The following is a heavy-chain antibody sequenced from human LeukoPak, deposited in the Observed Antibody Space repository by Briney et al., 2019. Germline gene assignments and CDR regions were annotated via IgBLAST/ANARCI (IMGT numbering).Heavy chain of an antibody. CDR1: GSTFSRNG. CDR2: IQYDGSSK. V-gene: IGHV3-30*02. Sequence: GGSLRLSCAASGSTFSRNGMHWVREAPGKGLEWVVFIQYDGSSKSYADSVKGRFTISRDNSKNTVHLQMNSLRDEDTAVYYCAKDRGLESYGLEYWGQGTLVIVSS. CDR3: AKDRGLESYGLEY. J-gene: IGHJ4*02. D-gene: IGHD3-10*01.